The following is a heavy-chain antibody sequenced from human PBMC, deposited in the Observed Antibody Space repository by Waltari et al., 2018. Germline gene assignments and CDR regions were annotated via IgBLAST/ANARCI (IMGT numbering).Heavy chain of an antibody. CDR3: AKEYSSSSWWYYFDY. CDR2: IRYDGSNK. CDR1: GFTFSSYG. D-gene: IGHD6-6*01. V-gene: IGHV3-30*02. Sequence: QVQLVESGGGVVQPGGSLRLSCAASGFTFSSYGMHWVRQAPGKGLEWVAFIRYDGSNKYYADSVKGRFTISRDNSKNTLYLQMNSLRAEDTAVYYCAKEYSSSSWWYYFDYWGQGTLVTVSS. J-gene: IGHJ4*02.